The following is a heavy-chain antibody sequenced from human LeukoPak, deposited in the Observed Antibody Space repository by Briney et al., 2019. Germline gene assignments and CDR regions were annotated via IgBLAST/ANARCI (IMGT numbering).Heavy chain of an antibody. CDR3: ATTSVAEHDTFDL. CDR1: GFTFSNYA. CDR2: ISGSGDST. D-gene: IGHD6-19*01. Sequence: GGSLRLSCAASGFTFSNYAMRWVRQAPGKGLEWVSGISGSGDSTYYADSVKGRFTISGDNSKNTLYLQMNSLSAEDTAMYYCATTSVAEHDTFDLWGQGTLVTVSS. V-gene: IGHV3-23*01. J-gene: IGHJ3*01.